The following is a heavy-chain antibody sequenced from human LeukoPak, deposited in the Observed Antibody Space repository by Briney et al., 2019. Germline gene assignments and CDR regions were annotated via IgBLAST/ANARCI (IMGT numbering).Heavy chain of an antibody. CDR3: ARDGLGYCSSTSCYPDWFDP. V-gene: IGHV3-48*04. Sequence: QAGGSLRLSCAASGFTFSSYSMNWLRQVPEKGLERVSYISSSSSTIYYADSVKGRFTISRDNAKNSLYLQMNSLRAEDTAVYYCARDGLGYCSSTSCYPDWFDPWGQGTLVTVSS. D-gene: IGHD2-2*01. CDR1: GFTFSSYS. CDR2: ISSSSSTI. J-gene: IGHJ5*02.